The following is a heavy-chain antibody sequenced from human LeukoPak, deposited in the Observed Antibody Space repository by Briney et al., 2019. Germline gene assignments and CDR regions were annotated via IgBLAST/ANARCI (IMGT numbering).Heavy chain of an antibody. J-gene: IGHJ4*02. Sequence: ASVKVSCKASGGTFSSYAISWVRQAPGQGLEWMGGIIPIFGTANYAQKFQGRVTITADESTSTAYMELSSLRSEDTAVYYCASTYYDFWSGHDGYWGQGTLVTVSS. D-gene: IGHD3-3*01. CDR2: IIPIFGTA. CDR3: ASTYYDFWSGHDGY. V-gene: IGHV1-69*01. CDR1: GGTFSSYA.